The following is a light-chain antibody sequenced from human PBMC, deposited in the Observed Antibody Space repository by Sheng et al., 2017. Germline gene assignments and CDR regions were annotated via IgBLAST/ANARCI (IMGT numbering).Light chain of an antibody. CDR1: ECWQL. CDR2: GAS. Sequence: EIVLTQSPATLSLSPGDTATLSCRAXSECWQLLAWYQQKPGQTSQLLIYGASTGPLALPRQVQWQWVWDQTSXSPSXAYSLKYFAVYYCQQYNNWPPQITFGQGTRLEIK. V-gene: IGKV3-11*01. J-gene: IGKJ5*01. CDR3: QQYNNWPPQIT.